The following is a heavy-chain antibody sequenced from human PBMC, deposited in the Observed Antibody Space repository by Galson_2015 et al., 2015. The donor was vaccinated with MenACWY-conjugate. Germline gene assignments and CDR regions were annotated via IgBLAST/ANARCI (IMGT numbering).Heavy chain of an antibody. CDR2: INWNGDRT. J-gene: IGHJ4*02. CDR3: AKIVRHPVGPYFDS. D-gene: IGHD2-21*01. V-gene: IGHV3-20*01. Sequence: SLRLSCAGSGFTFDDHGMYWVRQAPGKGLEWVSSINWNGDRTGYADSVKGRFTISRDNAKNSLYLQMNNLRAEDTAFYHCAKIVRHPVGPYFDSWGQGTLVLVSS. CDR1: GFTFDDHG.